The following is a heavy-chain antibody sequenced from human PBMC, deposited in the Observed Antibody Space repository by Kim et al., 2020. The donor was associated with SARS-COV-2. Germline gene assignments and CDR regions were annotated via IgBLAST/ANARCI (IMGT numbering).Heavy chain of an antibody. Sequence: GGSLRLSCAASGFTFSSYGMHWVRQAPGKGLEWVAVIWYDGSNKYYADSVKGRFTISRDNSKNTLYLQMNSLRAEDTAVYYCAKDGGEDIVVVPAAIHWYFDLWGRGTLVTVSS. J-gene: IGHJ2*01. V-gene: IGHV3-33*06. CDR1: GFTFSSYG. CDR3: AKDGGEDIVVVPAAIHWYFDL. CDR2: IWYDGSNK. D-gene: IGHD2-2*02.